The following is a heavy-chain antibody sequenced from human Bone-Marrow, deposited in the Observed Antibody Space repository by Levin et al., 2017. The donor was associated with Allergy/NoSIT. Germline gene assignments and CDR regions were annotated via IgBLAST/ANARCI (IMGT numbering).Heavy chain of an antibody. V-gene: IGHV4-30-4*01. D-gene: IGHD4-17*01. CDR1: GDSISTGHYY. CDR3: ARVTAATTLDF. J-gene: IGHJ4*02. Sequence: PSQTLSLTCTVSGDSISTGHYYWSWIRQAPGKGLEWIGYIFHSGSTYYTPSLKSRVTISVDTSTSQFSLKLSSMTAADTAVYYCARVTAATTLDFWGLGTLVTVSS. CDR2: IFHSGST.